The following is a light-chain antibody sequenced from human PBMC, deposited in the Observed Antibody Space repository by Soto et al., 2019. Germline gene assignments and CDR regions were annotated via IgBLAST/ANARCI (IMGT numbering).Light chain of an antibody. Sequence: QSALTQPRSVSGSPGQSVTISCTGSSTDVGGYNYVSWYQHHPGKAPKFMIYDVSKRPSGVPDRFSGSKSGNTASLTISGLQAEDEADYYCCSYAGSHTWVFGGGTKLTVL. J-gene: IGLJ3*02. CDR3: CSYAGSHTWV. CDR1: STDVGGYNY. V-gene: IGLV2-11*01. CDR2: DVS.